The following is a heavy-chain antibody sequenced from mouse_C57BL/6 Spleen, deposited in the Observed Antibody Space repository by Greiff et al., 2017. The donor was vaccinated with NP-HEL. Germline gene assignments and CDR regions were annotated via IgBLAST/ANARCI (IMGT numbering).Heavy chain of an antibody. D-gene: IGHD2-4*01. J-gene: IGHJ3*01. V-gene: IGHV1-59*01. CDR1: GYTFTSYW. CDR2: IDPSDSYT. CDR3: ARDYDYDRAY. Sequence: QVQLKQPGAELVRPGTSVKLSCKASGYTFTSYWMHWVKQRPGQGLEWIGVIDPSDSYTNYNQKFKGKATLTVDTSSSTAYMQLSSLTSEDSAVYYCARDYDYDRAYWGQGTLVTVSA.